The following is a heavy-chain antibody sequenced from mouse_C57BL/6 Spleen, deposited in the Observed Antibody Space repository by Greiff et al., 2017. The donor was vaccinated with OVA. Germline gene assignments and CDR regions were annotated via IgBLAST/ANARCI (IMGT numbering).Heavy chain of an antibody. J-gene: IGHJ4*01. Sequence: DVKLVESGGGLVKPGGSLKLSCAASGFTFSDYGMHWVRQAPEKGLEWVAYISSGSSTIYYADTVKGRFTISRDNAKNTLFLQMTSLRSEDTAMYYCASKGYAMDYWGQGTSVTVSS. CDR3: ASKGYAMDY. V-gene: IGHV5-17*01. CDR1: GFTFSDYG. CDR2: ISSGSSTI.